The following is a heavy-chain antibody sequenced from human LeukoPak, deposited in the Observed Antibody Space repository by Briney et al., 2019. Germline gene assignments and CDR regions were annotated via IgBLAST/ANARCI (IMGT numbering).Heavy chain of an antibody. Sequence: PGGSLRLSCAASGFTFSGYSMNWVRQAPGKGLEWVSYISSSCSTIYYADSVKGRFTISRDNAKNSLYLQMNSLRDEDTAVYYCARDVSSSWYGGYFQHWGQGTLVTVSS. D-gene: IGHD6-13*01. V-gene: IGHV3-48*02. CDR2: ISSSCSTI. CDR1: GFTFSGYS. J-gene: IGHJ1*01. CDR3: ARDVSSSWYGGYFQH.